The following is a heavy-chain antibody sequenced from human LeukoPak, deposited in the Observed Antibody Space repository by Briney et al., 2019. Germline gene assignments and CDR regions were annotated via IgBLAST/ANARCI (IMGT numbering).Heavy chain of an antibody. Sequence: GGSLRLSCAASGFTFSSYAMSWVRQAPGKGLEWVSAISGSGGSTYYADSVKGRFTISRDNSKKTLYLQMNSLRAEDTAVYYCAKRRDYYDSSGYYYVGFDYWGQGTLVTVSS. J-gene: IGHJ4*02. CDR1: GFTFSSYA. CDR2: ISGSGGST. D-gene: IGHD3-22*01. V-gene: IGHV3-23*01. CDR3: AKRRDYYDSSGYYYVGFDY.